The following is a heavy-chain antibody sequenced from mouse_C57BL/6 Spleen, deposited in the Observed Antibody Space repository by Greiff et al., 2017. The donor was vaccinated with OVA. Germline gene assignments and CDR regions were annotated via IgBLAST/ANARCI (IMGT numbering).Heavy chain of an antibody. D-gene: IGHD2-3*01. Sequence: QVQLQQSGPGLVQPSQSLSITCTVSGFSLTSYGVHWVRQSPGKGLEWLGVIWRGGSTDYNAAFMSRLSITKDNSKSQVCFKMNSLQADDTAIYYCAKSHGYYGYAMDYWGQGTTVTVSS. CDR3: AKSHGYYGYAMDY. CDR2: IWRGGST. CDR1: GFSLTSYG. J-gene: IGHJ4*01. V-gene: IGHV2-5*01.